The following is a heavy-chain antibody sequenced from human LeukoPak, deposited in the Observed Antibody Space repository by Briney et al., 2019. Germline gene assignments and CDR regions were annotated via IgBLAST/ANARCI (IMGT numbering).Heavy chain of an antibody. Sequence: GGSLRLSCAASGFTFSSYSMNWVRQAPGKGLEWVSSISSSSSYIYYADSVKGRFTISRDNAKNSLYLQMNSLRADDTAVYYCARDYYDSSGYVEDWGQGTLVTVSS. D-gene: IGHD3-22*01. CDR1: GFTFSSYS. J-gene: IGHJ4*02. CDR2: ISSSSSYI. V-gene: IGHV3-21*01. CDR3: ARDYYDSSGYVED.